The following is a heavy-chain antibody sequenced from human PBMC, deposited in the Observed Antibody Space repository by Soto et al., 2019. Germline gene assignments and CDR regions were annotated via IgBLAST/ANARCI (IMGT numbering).Heavy chain of an antibody. V-gene: IGHV2-5*04. CDR2: IYWNDDK. CDR3: VRRVLAGQKIGY. Sequence: QITLRESGPTLVKPTQTLTLTCTFSGFSLNTDGVGVGWIRQPPGKALVWLSFIYWNDDKRYSSFLNSRLTITSDTSKYQVVLAVTDMDPVDTGTYYCVRRVLAGQKIGYWCQGPMVTVSS. CDR1: GFSLNTDGVG. J-gene: IGHJ1*01. D-gene: IGHD6-6*01.